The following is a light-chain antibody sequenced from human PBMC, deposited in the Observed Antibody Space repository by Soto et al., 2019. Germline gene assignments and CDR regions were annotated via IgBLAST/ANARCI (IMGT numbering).Light chain of an antibody. J-gene: IGKJ3*01. V-gene: IGKV3-20*01. CDR1: ESVSSSY. CDR3: QLYGSSPFT. Sequence: EIVLTQSPGTLSLSPGESATLSCGASESVSSSYLAWYQQKPGQAPRLLIYGATTRLRGVPDRFSGSGSGTVFTLTISRLETEDFAVYYCQLYGSSPFTFGPGTKVDI. CDR2: GAT.